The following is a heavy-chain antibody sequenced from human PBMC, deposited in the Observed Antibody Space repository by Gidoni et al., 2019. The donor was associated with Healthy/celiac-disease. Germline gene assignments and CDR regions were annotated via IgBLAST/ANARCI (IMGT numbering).Heavy chain of an antibody. J-gene: IGHJ3*02. CDR1: GFTFSSYA. Sequence: EVQLLESGGGLVQPGGSLRLSCAASGFTFSSYAMSWVRQAPGKGLEWVSAISGSGGSTYYADSVKCRFTISRDNAKNTLYLQMNSLRAEDTAVYYCAKDLGAGDAFDIWGQGTMVTVSS. D-gene: IGHD1-26*01. CDR3: AKDLGAGDAFDI. CDR2: ISGSGGST. V-gene: IGHV3-23*01.